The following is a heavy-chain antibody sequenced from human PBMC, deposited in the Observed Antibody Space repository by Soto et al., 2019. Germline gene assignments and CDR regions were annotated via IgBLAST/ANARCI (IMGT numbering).Heavy chain of an antibody. CDR1: GFTFNSYS. Sequence: GGSLRLSCAASGFTFNSYSMNWVRQAPGKGLEWVASISSGSVYIDFADSVRGRFTISRDDVTNSVSLQMDSLRVEDTGIYYCARYDAFKAFDLWGQGTMVTVSS. CDR2: ISSGSVYI. J-gene: IGHJ3*01. V-gene: IGHV3-21*06. CDR3: ARYDAFKAFDL. D-gene: IGHD1-1*01.